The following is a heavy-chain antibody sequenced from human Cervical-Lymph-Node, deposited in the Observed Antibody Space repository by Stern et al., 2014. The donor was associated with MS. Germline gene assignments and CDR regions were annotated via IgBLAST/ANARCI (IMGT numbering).Heavy chain of an antibody. V-gene: IGHV3-15*01. Sequence: EVQLVESGGGLVKPGGSLRLSCGASGFTFTDAWMHWVGQAPGKGLEWVGRIKAIADGGTTDYAAPVKGRFTISRDDSSNTLYLQMNSLKADDTGVYYCATVSRADYWGQGTLVTVSS. D-gene: IGHD2/OR15-2a*01. CDR1: GFTFTDAW. CDR3: ATVSRADY. J-gene: IGHJ4*02. CDR2: IKAIADGGTT.